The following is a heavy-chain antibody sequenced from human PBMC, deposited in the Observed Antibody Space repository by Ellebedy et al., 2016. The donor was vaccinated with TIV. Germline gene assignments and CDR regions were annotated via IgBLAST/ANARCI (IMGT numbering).Heavy chain of an antibody. CDR3: AKDIWVSPPSVGAFDI. CDR2: IKPDGSEK. D-gene: IGHD3-16*01. Sequence: GESLKISXAASGFTFSYYWMSWVRQAPGKGLEWVANIKPDGSEKYYVDSVKGRFTISRDNAKNSLYLQMNSLRAEDTALYYCAKDIWVSPPSVGAFDIWGQGTMVTVSS. V-gene: IGHV3-7*03. CDR1: GFTFSYYW. J-gene: IGHJ3*02.